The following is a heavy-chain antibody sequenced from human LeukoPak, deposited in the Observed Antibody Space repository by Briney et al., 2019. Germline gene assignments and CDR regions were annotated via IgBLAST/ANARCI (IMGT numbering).Heavy chain of an antibody. CDR2: ISSDGGGK. CDR3: ARDASSGTYSSVTGY. Sequence: GGSLRLSCAASGFTFSNYALHWVRQAPGKGLEWVAVISSDGGGKYYADSVKGRFTISRDNSKNTLFLQMNSLRRDDTAVYYCARDASSGTYSSVTGYWGQGSLVTVSS. J-gene: IGHJ4*02. CDR1: GFTFSNYA. V-gene: IGHV3-30*04. D-gene: IGHD3-10*01.